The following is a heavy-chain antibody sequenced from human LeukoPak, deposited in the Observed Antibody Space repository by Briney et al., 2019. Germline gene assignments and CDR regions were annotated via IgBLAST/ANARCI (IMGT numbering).Heavy chain of an antibody. CDR3: ASPEWELLY. D-gene: IGHD1-26*01. CDR2: IYYSGSTY. CDR1: GASISSGGYY. J-gene: IGHJ4*02. Sequence: SQTLSLTCTVSGASISSGGYYWSWIRQHPGKGLEWIGYIYYSGSTYYYNPSLKSRVTISVDTSKNQFSLELTSVTAADTAVYYCASPEWELLYWGQGTLVTVSS. V-gene: IGHV4-31*03.